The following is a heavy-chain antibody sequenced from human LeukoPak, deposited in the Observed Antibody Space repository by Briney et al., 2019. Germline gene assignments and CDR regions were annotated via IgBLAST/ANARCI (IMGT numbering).Heavy chain of an antibody. V-gene: IGHV4-59*01. D-gene: IGHD4-17*01. CDR1: GGSISSYY. CDR3: ARDPGLRRYGMDV. J-gene: IGHJ6*02. Sequence: SETLSLTCTVSGGSISSYYWSWMRQPPGKGLEWIGYIYYSGSTNYNPSLKSRVTISVDTSKNQFSLKLSSVTAADTAVYYCARDPGLRRYGMDVWGQGTTVTVSS. CDR2: IYYSGST.